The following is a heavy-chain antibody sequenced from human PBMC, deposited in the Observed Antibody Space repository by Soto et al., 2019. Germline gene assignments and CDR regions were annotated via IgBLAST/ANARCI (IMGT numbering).Heavy chain of an antibody. D-gene: IGHD2-2*01. J-gene: IGHJ4*02. Sequence: GGSLRLSCAASGFPFSSYWMHWVRQAPGKGLVWVSRINGDGSSITYADSVKGRFTISRDDAKNTLYLQMNSLRAEDAAVYYCTRRGCSTTGCYFNWGRGTLVTVSS. CDR2: INGDGSSI. V-gene: IGHV3-74*03. CDR1: GFPFSSYW. CDR3: TRRGCSTTGCYFN.